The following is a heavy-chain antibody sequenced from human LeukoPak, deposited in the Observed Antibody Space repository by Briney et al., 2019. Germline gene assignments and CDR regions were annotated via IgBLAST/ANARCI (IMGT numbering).Heavy chain of an antibody. D-gene: IGHD3-22*01. V-gene: IGHV4-59*01. CDR2: IYYSGTT. CDR1: GGSISSYY. Sequence: SETLSLTCTVSGGSISSYYWSWIRQPPGKGLEWIGYIYYSGTTDYDPSLKSRVTISLDTSKNQFSLKLSSVTAADTAVYYCARVFYDSSGYYRGAFDIWGQGTMVTVSS. CDR3: ARVFYDSSGYYRGAFDI. J-gene: IGHJ3*02.